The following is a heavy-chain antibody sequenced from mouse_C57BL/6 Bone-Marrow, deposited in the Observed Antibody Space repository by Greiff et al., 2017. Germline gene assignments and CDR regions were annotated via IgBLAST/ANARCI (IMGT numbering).Heavy chain of an antibody. CDR1: GYSITSGYY. Sequence: VQLKDSGPGLVKPSQSLSLTCSVTGYSITSGYYWNWIRQFPGNKLEWMGYISYDGSNNYNPSLKNRISITRDTSKNQFFLKLNSVTTEDTATYYCADSSGYRFAYWGQGTLVTVSA. J-gene: IGHJ3*01. V-gene: IGHV3-6*01. CDR3: ADSSGYRFAY. CDR2: ISYDGSN. D-gene: IGHD3-2*02.